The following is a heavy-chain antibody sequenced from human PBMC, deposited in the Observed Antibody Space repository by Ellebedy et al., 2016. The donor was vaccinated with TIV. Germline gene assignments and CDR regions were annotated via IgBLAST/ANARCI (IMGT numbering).Heavy chain of an antibody. J-gene: IGHJ4*02. CDR2: INPSGGGI. CDR3: ARGDKYYYESSGYYYTY. CDR1: GYTFTSYF. Sequence: ASVKVSCKASGYTFTSYFMYWVRQAPGQGLEWMGIINPSGGGINYAQKFQGRVTMTRDTSTSTVYMELSSLRSEDTAVYYCARGDKYYYESSGYYYTYWGQGTLVTVSS. V-gene: IGHV1-46*01. D-gene: IGHD3-22*01.